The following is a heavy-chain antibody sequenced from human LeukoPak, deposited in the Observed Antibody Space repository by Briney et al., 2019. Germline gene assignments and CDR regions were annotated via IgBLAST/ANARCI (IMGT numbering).Heavy chain of an antibody. CDR3: ASVPMMDAFDI. J-gene: IGHJ3*02. Sequence: GGSLRLSCAASGFTFSSYWMSWVRQAPGKGLEWVANIKQDGSEKYYVDSVKGRFTISRDNAKNSLYLQMNSLRAEDTAVYYCASVPMMDAFDIWGQGTMVTVSS. CDR2: IKQDGSEK. V-gene: IGHV3-7*01. D-gene: IGHD3-22*01. CDR1: GFTFSSYW.